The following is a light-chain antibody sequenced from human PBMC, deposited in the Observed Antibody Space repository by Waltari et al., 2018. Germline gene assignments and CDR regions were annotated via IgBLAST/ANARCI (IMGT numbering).Light chain of an antibody. J-gene: IGKJ1*01. V-gene: IGKV4-1*01. CDR2: WAS. Sequence: DIVMTQSPDSLAVSLGERATINCKSSQSVLYSVKNKNYLAWYHQKPGQPPKLLIYWASARESGVPDRFSGSGSGTDFTLTITSLQAEDVAVYYCHQYSTTPWTFGQGTKVEI. CDR1: QSVLYSVKNKNY. CDR3: HQYSTTPWT.